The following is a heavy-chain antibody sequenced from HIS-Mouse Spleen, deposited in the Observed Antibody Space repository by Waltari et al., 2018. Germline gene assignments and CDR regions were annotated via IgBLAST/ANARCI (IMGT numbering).Heavy chain of an antibody. CDR3: AREVPYSSSWYDWYFDL. J-gene: IGHJ2*01. CDR2: IYYRGRT. D-gene: IGHD6-13*01. CDR1: GCSISSSSYY. V-gene: IGHV4-39*07. Sequence: QLQLQESGPGLVKPSETLSLTCTVSGCSISSSSYYWGWIRQPPGKGLEWIGSIYYRGRTYYSPSRNSPVTMTVDTSKNQFSLKLSPVTAADTAVYYCAREVPYSSSWYDWYFDLWGRGTLVTVSS.